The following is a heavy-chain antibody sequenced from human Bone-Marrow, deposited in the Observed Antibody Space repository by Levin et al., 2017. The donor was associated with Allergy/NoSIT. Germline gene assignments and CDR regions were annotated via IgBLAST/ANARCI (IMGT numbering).Heavy chain of an antibody. CDR1: GYTFTSFA. CDR3: ARRSSYRSGGSCQSDYYYGMDV. D-gene: IGHD2-15*01. V-gene: IGHV1-3*01. Sequence: ASVKVSCKASGYTFTSFAVHWVRQAPGQRLDWMGWINAGDGYTKYSEKFQGRVTITRDTSATTAYMELSSLTSEDTAVYYCARRSSYRSGGSCQSDYYYGMDVWGQGTTVTVSS. J-gene: IGHJ6*02. CDR2: INAGDGYT.